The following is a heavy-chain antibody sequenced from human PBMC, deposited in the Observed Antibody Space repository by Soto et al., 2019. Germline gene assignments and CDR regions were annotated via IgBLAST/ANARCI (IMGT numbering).Heavy chain of an antibody. CDR2: IKKKTDGGTA. CDR3: RTQWLD. Sequence: EVQLVESGGGLVKPGGSLRLSCAASGITFSNVWMSWVRQAPGKGLEWLGRIKKKTDGGTADYAAPVEGRFTISRDDSKDTLYLQMTNLKTEDTAVYYCRTQWLDWGQGTLVTVSS. D-gene: IGHD6-19*01. V-gene: IGHV3-15*01. J-gene: IGHJ4*02. CDR1: GITFSNVW.